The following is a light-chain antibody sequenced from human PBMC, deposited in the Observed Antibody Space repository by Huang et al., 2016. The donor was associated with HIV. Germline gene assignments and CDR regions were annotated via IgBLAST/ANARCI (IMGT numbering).Light chain of an antibody. V-gene: IGKV1-NL1*01. CDR2: DTS. CDR1: QGITKS. Sequence: DIQMTQSPSTLAASVGDRVTITCRASQGITKSLVWYQQKPGKAPKLLLFDTSRLERGVASRLSGSGSGTDFTLPINSLQPEDFATYYCQQYYNAPYTFGQWTMLEIK. CDR3: QQYYNAPYT. J-gene: IGKJ2*01.